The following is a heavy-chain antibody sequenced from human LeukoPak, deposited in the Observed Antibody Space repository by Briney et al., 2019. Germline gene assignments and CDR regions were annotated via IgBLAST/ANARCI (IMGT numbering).Heavy chain of an antibody. CDR1: GGSFSGYY. D-gene: IGHD3-22*01. J-gene: IGHJ4*02. Sequence: PSETLSLTCAVYGGSFSGYYWSWIRQPPGKGLEWIGEINHSGSTNYNPSLKSRLIVSVDKSRNQFSLKLNSVTAADTAVYYCARVVYDSSGYKFDYWGLGTLVTVSS. V-gene: IGHV4-34*01. CDR2: INHSGST. CDR3: ARVVYDSSGYKFDY.